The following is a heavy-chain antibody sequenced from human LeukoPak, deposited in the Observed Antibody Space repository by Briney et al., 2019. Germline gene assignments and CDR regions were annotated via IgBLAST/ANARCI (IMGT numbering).Heavy chain of an antibody. CDR1: GFTFSSYA. CDR3: AKDQTGATQAYYFDY. V-gene: IGHV3-23*01. Sequence: GGSLRLSCGGSGFTFSSYAISWVHQAPGKGLEWISAISGSGGSTYYADSVKGRSTISRDNSKNTLYLQMNSLRAEDTAVYYCAKDQTGATQAYYFDYWGQGTLVTVSS. D-gene: IGHD1-26*01. CDR2: ISGSGGST. J-gene: IGHJ4*02.